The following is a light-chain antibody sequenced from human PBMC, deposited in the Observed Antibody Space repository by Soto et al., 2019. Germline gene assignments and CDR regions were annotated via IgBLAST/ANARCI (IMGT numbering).Light chain of an antibody. Sequence: DIVLTQSPYSLAVSVGERATINCKSNQSLLFSSNNKDYLAWYQQKPGQPPKLLIYWASTRESGVPDRFSGSGSGTDFTLTISSLQAEDVAVYYCQQYYSTPPITFGQGTRLEIK. CDR1: QSLLFSSNNKDY. V-gene: IGKV4-1*01. J-gene: IGKJ5*01. CDR2: WAS. CDR3: QQYYSTPPIT.